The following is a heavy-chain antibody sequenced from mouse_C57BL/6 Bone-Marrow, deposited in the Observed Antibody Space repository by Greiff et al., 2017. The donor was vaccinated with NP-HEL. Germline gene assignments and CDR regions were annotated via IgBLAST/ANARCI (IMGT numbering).Heavy chain of an antibody. CDR2: IDPETGGT. V-gene: IGHV1-15*01. CDR3: TREILYDSWYFDV. D-gene: IGHD2-4*01. J-gene: IGHJ1*03. Sequence: VQLQQSGAELVRPGASVTLSCKASGYTFTDYEMHWVKQTPVHGLEWIGAIDPETGGTAHNQKFKGKAILTADKSSSTAYMELRSLTSEDSAVYYCTREILYDSWYFDVWGTGTTVTVSS. CDR1: GYTFTDYE.